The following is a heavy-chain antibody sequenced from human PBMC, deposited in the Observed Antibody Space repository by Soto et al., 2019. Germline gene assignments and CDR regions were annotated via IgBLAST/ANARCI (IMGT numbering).Heavy chain of an antibody. CDR1: GFAFSTYG. D-gene: IGHD1-26*01. CDR2: KWYDGSNK. CDR3: ARAVGPYDY. V-gene: IGHV3-33*01. Sequence: QEQLVESGGGVVQPGRSLRLSCAASGFAFSTYGIHWVRQAPGKGLEWVAVKWYDGSNKYYADSVKGRFTISRDNSKNTLYLQMESLRAEDTAVYYCARAVGPYDYWGQGTLVTVSS. J-gene: IGHJ4*02.